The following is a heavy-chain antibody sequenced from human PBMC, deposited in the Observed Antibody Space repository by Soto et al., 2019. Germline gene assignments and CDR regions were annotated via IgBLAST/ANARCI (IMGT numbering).Heavy chain of an antibody. J-gene: IGHJ3*02. CDR3: AKEGDYYGSGVQDGFDI. CDR1: GFTFSSYG. D-gene: IGHD3-10*01. CDR2: ISYDGSNK. V-gene: IGHV3-30*18. Sequence: QVQLVESGGGVVQPGRSLRLSCAASGFTFSSYGMHWVRQAPGKGLEWVAVISYDGSNKYYADSVKGRYTISRDNSKNPLYLHMDRLRAEDTAVYYCAKEGDYYGSGVQDGFDIWGQGIMVTVSS.